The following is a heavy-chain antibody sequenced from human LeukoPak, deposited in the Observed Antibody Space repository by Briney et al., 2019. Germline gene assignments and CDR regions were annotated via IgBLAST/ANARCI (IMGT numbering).Heavy chain of an antibody. J-gene: IGHJ4*02. CDR3: TSYPTTTAPY. CDR2: IRGKPNNYAT. V-gene: IGHV3-73*01. D-gene: IGHD4-11*01. Sequence: KVSCKASGYTFTSYYMHWVRQASGKGPEWVGQIRGKPNNYATLYSVSVKGRFTMSRDDSKNTTSLQLSSLKTDDTAVYYCTSYPTTTAPYWGQGVLVTVSS. CDR1: GYTFTSYY.